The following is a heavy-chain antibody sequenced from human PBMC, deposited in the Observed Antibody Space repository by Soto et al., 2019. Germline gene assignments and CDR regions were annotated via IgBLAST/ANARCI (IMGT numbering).Heavy chain of an antibody. Sequence: GGSLKISCKGSGYSFTSYWIGWVRQMPGKGLEAMGSIYTGDSDTRYSPSFQGQVTISADKSISTAYLQWSSLKASDTAMYYCARAPYDILSGYSVNDYYYYGMDVWGQGTTVTISS. V-gene: IGHV5-51*01. CDR1: GYSFTSYW. CDR2: IYTGDSDT. CDR3: ARAPYDILSGYSVNDYYYYGMDV. J-gene: IGHJ6*02. D-gene: IGHD3-9*01.